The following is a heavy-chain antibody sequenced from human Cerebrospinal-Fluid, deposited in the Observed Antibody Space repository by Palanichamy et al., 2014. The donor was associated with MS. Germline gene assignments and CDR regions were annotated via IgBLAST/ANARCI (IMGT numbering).Heavy chain of an antibody. CDR3: ARTYFYGSENRQEYDRFDP. CDR1: GHSFSGYG. CDR2: ISTYNGKK. Sequence: QVQLVQSGGEVKKPGASVKVSCKTSGHSFSGYGISWARQAPGQGLEWMGWISTYNGKKNSAQTLRGRLTMTTDTSTSTAYMELRSLRSDDTAVYYCARTYFYGSENRQEYDRFDPWGQGTLVTVSS. D-gene: IGHD2/OR15-2a*01. J-gene: IGHJ5*02. V-gene: IGHV1-18*01.